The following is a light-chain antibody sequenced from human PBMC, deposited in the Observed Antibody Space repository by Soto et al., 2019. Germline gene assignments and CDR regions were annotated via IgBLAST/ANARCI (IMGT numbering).Light chain of an antibody. CDR1: QSISSW. CDR2: DAS. Sequence: DIQMTQSPSTLSASVGDRVTITCRASQSISSWLACYQQKPGKAPKLLIYDASNLESGVPSRFSGSGSGTAFPLTISSLQPDAFATYYCQQYNSYPAYTFGQGTKLEIQ. CDR3: QQYNSYPAYT. V-gene: IGKV1-5*01. J-gene: IGKJ2*01.